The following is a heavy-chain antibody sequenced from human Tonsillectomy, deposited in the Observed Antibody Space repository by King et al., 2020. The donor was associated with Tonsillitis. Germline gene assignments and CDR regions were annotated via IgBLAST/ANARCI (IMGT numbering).Heavy chain of an antibody. V-gene: IGHV3-30*18. Sequence: VQLVESGGGVVQPGRSLRLSCAASGFTFSSYGMHWVRQAPGKGLEWVAVISYDGSNKYYADSGKGRFTISRDNSKNTLYLQMNSLRAEDTAVYYCAKDTYFDYWGQGTLVTVSS. CDR3: AKDTYFDY. CDR2: ISYDGSNK. J-gene: IGHJ4*02. CDR1: GFTFSSYG.